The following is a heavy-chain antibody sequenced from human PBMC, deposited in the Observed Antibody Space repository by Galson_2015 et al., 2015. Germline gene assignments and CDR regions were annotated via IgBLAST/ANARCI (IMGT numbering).Heavy chain of an antibody. CDR2: INSDGSST. Sequence: SLRLSCAASGFTFSSYRMNWVRQAPGKGLVWVSRINSDGSSTSYADSVKGRFTISRDNAKNTLYLQMNSLRAEDTAAYYCAKMVATDELDYWGQGTLVTV. CDR3: AKMVATDELDY. D-gene: IGHD2-8*01. J-gene: IGHJ4*02. V-gene: IGHV3-74*01. CDR1: GFTFSSYR.